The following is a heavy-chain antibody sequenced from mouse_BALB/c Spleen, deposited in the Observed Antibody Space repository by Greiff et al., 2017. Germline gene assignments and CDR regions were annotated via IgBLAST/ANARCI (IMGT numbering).Heavy chain of an antibody. CDR3: AREGMITTPGFAY. J-gene: IGHJ3*01. V-gene: IGHV1-9*01. Sequence: VHLVESGAELMKPGASVKISCKATGYTFSSYWIEWVKQRPGHGLEWIGEILPGSGSTNYNEKFKGKATFTADTSSNTAYMQLSSLTSEDSAVYYCAREGMITTPGFAYWGQGTLVTVSA. D-gene: IGHD2-4*01. CDR1: GYTFSSYW. CDR2: ILPGSGST.